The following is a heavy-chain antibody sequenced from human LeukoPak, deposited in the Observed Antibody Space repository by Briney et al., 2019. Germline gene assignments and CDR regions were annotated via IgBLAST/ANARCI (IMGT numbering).Heavy chain of an antibody. J-gene: IGHJ5*02. D-gene: IGHD2/OR15-2a*01. V-gene: IGHV4-39*01. CDR1: GGSISSSSYY. CDR3: ARHGRGARESWFDP. CDR2: IYYSGST. Sequence: PSQTLSLTCTVSGGSISSSSYYWGWIRQPPGKGLEWIGSIYYSGSTYYNPSLKSRVTISVDTSKNQFSLKLSSVTAADTAVYYCARHGRGARESWFDPWGQGTLVTVSS.